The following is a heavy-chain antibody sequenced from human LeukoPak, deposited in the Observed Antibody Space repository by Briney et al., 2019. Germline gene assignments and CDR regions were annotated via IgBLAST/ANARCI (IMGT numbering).Heavy chain of an antibody. D-gene: IGHD3-22*01. Sequence: GRSLRLSCAASGFTFDDYAMHWVRQAPRKGLEWVSGISWNSGSIGYADSVKGRFTISRDNAKNSLYLQMNSLRAEDTALYYCAKDMAPYYYDSSGYGSSYYGMDVWGQGTTVTVSS. CDR2: ISWNSGSI. CDR1: GFTFDDYA. J-gene: IGHJ6*02. V-gene: IGHV3-9*01. CDR3: AKDMAPYYYDSSGYGSSYYGMDV.